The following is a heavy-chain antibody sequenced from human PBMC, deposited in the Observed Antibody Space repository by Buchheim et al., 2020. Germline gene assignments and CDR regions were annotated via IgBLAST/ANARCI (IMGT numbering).Heavy chain of an antibody. CDR2: IYTSGST. J-gene: IGHJ6*02. CDR1: GGSISSGSYY. Sequence: QVQLQESGPGLVKPSQTLSLTCTVSGGSISSGSYYWSWIRQPAGKGLEWIGRIYTSGSTNYNPSLKSRVTISVDTSKNQFSLKLSSVTAADTAVYYCARQGRDYVWGSYRSLTGKQSYGMDVWGQGTT. V-gene: IGHV4-61*02. D-gene: IGHD3-16*02. CDR3: ARQGRDYVWGSYRSLTGKQSYGMDV.